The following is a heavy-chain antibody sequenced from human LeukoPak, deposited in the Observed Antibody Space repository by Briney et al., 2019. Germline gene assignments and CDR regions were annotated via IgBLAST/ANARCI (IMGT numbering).Heavy chain of an antibody. CDR1: GFTFSSYS. CDR2: ISSSSSYI. J-gene: IGHJ3*02. V-gene: IGHV3-21*01. D-gene: IGHD6-13*01. Sequence: GGSLRPSCAASGFTFSSYSMNWVRQAPGKGLEWVSSISSSSSYIYYADSVKGRFTISRDNAKNSLYLQMNSLRAEDTAVYYCARTSSSWPRYGLDIWGLGTMVTVSS. CDR3: ARTSSSWPRYGLDI.